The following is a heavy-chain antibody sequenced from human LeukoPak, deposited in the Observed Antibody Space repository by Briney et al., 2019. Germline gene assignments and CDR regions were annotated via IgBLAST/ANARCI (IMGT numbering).Heavy chain of an antibody. V-gene: IGHV4-59*01. CDR3: ARELKVGNTGYYLDY. CDR1: GDSISKYY. D-gene: IGHD2/OR15-2a*01. J-gene: IGHJ4*02. CDR2: IYYSGNT. Sequence: SETLSLTCTVSGDSISKYYWSWIRQPPGKGLEWIGYIYYSGNTNYNPSLKSRVTTSLDTSKDQFSLKLTSVTAADTALYYCARELKVGNTGYYLDYWGQGTLVTVSP.